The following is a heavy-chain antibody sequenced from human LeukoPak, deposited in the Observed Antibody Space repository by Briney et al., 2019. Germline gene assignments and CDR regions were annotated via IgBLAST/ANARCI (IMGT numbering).Heavy chain of an antibody. D-gene: IGHD3-22*01. CDR2: ISAYNGNT. CDR1: GYTFTSYG. V-gene: IGHV1-18*01. CDR3: ARVADSSGYSQDDAFDI. Sequence: GASVNVSSKTSGYTFTSYGIAWVRQAPGQGLEWMGWISAYNGNTNSAQNLQGRVTMTTDASTSTAYMELRSLRSDDTAMYYCARVADSSGYSQDDAFDIWGQGTMVTVSS. J-gene: IGHJ3*02.